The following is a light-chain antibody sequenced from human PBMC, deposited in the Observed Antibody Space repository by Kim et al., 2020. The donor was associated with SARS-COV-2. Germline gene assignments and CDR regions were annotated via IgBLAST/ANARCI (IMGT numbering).Light chain of an antibody. CDR1: QSVSSVY. CDR2: GAS. CDR3: QQYAGSPPIT. V-gene: IGKV3-20*01. J-gene: IGKJ5*01. Sequence: PGERATLSCGASQSVSSVYLAWYQQKPGQAPRLLIYGASSRATGIPDRFSGRGSGTDFTLTISRVEPEDFAVYYCQQYAGSPPITFGQGTRLEIK.